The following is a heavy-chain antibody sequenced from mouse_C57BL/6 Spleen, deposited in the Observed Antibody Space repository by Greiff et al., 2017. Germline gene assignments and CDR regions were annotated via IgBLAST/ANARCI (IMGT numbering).Heavy chain of an antibody. D-gene: IGHD1-1*01. CDR1: GYSITSGYY. V-gene: IGHV3-6*01. CDR3: ARLDYGSWYFDV. J-gene: IGHJ1*03. CDR2: ISYDGSN. Sequence: VQLKESGPGLVKPSQSLSLTCSVTGYSITSGYYWNWIRQFPGNKLEWMGYISYDGSNNYNPSLKNRISITRDTSKNQFFLKLNSVTTEDTATYYCARLDYGSWYFDVWGTGTTVTVSS.